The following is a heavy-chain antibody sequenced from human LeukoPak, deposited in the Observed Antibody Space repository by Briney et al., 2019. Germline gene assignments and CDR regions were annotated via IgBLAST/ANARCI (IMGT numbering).Heavy chain of an antibody. CDR1: GFTFSSYS. V-gene: IGHV3-21*01. CDR2: ISSSSSYI. CDR3: ATTQSVLGYYFDY. J-gene: IGHJ4*02. Sequence: PGGSLRLSCAASGFTFSSYSMNWVRQAPGKGLEWVSSISSSSSYIYYADSVKGRFTISRDNAKNSLYLQMNSLGAEDTAVYYCATTQSVLGYYFDYWGQGTLVTVSS.